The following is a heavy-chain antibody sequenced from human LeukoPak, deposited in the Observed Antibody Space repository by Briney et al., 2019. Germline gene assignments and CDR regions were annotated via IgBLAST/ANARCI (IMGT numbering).Heavy chain of an antibody. J-gene: IGHJ4*02. CDR1: GYTLTELS. CDR3: AREMVAAAIDY. CDR2: INPSGGST. D-gene: IGHD2-15*01. V-gene: IGHV1-46*01. Sequence: ASVKVSCKVSGYTLTELSMHWVRQAPGKGLEWMVIINPSGGSTSYEQKFQGRVTMTRDTSTSTVYMELSSLRSEDTAVYYCAREMVAAAIDYWGQGTLVTVSS.